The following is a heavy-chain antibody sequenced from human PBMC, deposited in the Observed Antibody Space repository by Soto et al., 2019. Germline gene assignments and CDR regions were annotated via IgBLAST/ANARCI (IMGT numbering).Heavy chain of an antibody. J-gene: IGHJ5*02. CDR3: ARGGPQVVYNWFDP. D-gene: IGHD6-13*01. CDR1: GGSISSSSYY. Sequence: SETLSLTCTVSGGSISSSSYYWGWIRQPPGKGLEWIGSIYYSGSTNYSPSFQGHVTISIDKSISTAYLQWNSLKASDTAMYYCARGGPQVVYNWFDPWGQGTLVTVSS. CDR2: IYYSGST. V-gene: IGHV4-39*07.